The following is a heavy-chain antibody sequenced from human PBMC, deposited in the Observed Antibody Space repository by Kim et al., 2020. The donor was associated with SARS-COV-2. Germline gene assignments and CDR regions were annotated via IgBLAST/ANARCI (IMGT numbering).Heavy chain of an antibody. D-gene: IGHD5-18*01. Sequence: SETLSLTCTVSGGSISSYYWSWIRQPPGKGLEWIGYIYYSGSTNYNPSLKSRVTISVDTSKNQFSLKLSSVTAADTAVYYCAMGRGYSYPVYWGQGTLVTVSS. CDR3: AMGRGYSYPVY. CDR2: IYYSGST. V-gene: IGHV4-59*01. J-gene: IGHJ4*02. CDR1: GGSISSYY.